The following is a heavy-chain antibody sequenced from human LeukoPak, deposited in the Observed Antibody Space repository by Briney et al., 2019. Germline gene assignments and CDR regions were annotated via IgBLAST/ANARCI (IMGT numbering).Heavy chain of an antibody. CDR3: ARGTAVTTDWFDP. J-gene: IGHJ5*02. CDR2: INPNSGGT. Sequence: GASVKVSCKASGYTFTSYYMHWVRQAPGQGLEWMGRINPNSGGTNYAQKFQGRVTMTRDTSISTAYMELSRLRSDDTAVYYCARGTAVTTDWFDPWGQGTLVTVSS. D-gene: IGHD4-17*01. CDR1: GYTFTSYY. V-gene: IGHV1-2*06.